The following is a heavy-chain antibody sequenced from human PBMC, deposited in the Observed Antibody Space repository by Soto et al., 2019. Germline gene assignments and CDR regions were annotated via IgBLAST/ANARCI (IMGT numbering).Heavy chain of an antibody. CDR1: GYTFTSYG. D-gene: IGHD3-9*01. Sequence: QVQLVQSGAEVKKPGASVKVSCKASGYTFTSYGISWVRQAPGQGLEWMGWISAYNGNTNYAQKLQGRVTMTTDTTTSTAYRELRSLRADDTAVYDCARVGPDFTLRYFDWLPNDYWGQGTLVTVSS. CDR2: ISAYNGNT. J-gene: IGHJ4*02. V-gene: IGHV1-18*04. CDR3: ARVGPDFTLRYFDWLPNDY.